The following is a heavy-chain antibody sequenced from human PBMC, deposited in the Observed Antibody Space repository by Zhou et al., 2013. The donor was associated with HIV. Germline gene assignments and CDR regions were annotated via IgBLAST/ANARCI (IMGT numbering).Heavy chain of an antibody. CDR2: ISIYNGNT. J-gene: IGHJ4*02. Sequence: QVQLVQSRAEVKKPGASVKVSCKASGYTFSNYGINWVRQAPGHGLEWMGWISIYNGNTNYAQKFQGRVTMTTDIYTTTAYLDLRSLTSDDTAVYYCTRGRSQQLPFDFWAREPWSPSP. CDR3: TRGRSQQLPFDF. D-gene: IGHD6-13*01. V-gene: IGHV1-18*01. CDR1: GYTFSNYG.